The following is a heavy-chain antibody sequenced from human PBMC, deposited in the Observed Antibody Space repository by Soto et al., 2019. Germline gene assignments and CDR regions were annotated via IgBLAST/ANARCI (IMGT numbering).Heavy chain of an antibody. D-gene: IGHD6-6*01. CDR2: INSDGSST. V-gene: IGHV3-74*01. CDR1: GFTFSSYW. Sequence: PGGSLRLSCAASGFTFSSYWMHWVRQAPGKGLVWVSRINSDGSSTSYADSVKGRFTISRDNAKNTLYLQMNSLRAEDTAVYYCARDLRPEYSSSSPPYYYYYGMDVWGQGXTVTVYS. CDR3: ARDLRPEYSSSSPPYYYYYGMDV. J-gene: IGHJ6*02.